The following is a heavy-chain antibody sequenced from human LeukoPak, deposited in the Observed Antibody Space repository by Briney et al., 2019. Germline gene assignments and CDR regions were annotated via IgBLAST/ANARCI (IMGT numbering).Heavy chain of an antibody. CDR3: AREDYGSGSPYFDY. CDR2: ISAYNGNT. Sequence: ASVKVSCKASGYTFTSYGISCVRQAPGQGLEWMGWISAYNGNTNYAQKLQGRVTMTTDTSTSTAYMDLRSLRSDDTAVYYCAREDYGSGSPYFDYWGQGTLVTVSS. D-gene: IGHD3-10*01. V-gene: IGHV1-18*01. J-gene: IGHJ4*02. CDR1: GYTFTSYG.